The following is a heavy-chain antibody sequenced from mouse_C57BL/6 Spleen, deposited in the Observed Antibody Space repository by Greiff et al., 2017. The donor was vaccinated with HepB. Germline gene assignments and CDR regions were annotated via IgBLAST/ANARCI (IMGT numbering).Heavy chain of an antibody. CDR2: IYPGSGNT. V-gene: IGHV1-66*01. CDR1: GYSFTSYY. D-gene: IGHD6-5*01. CDR3: ARSSLGMDY. Sequence: QVQLKESGPELVKPGASVKISCKASGYSFTSYYIHWVKQRPGQGLEWIGWIYPGSGNTKYNEKFKGKATLTADTSSSTAYMQLSSLTSEDSAVYYCARSSLGMDYWGQGTSVTVSS. J-gene: IGHJ4*01.